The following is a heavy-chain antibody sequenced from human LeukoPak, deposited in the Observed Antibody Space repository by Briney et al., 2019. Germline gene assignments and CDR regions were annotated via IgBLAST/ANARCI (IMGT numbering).Heavy chain of an antibody. CDR1: GGTFSSYT. Sequence: SVKVSFKASGGTFSSYTISWVRQAPGQGLEWMGRIIPILGIANYAQKFQGRVTITADKSTSTAYMELSSLRSEDTAVYYCARERANLQNWFDPWGQGTLVTVSS. CDR2: IIPILGIA. V-gene: IGHV1-69*04. J-gene: IGHJ5*02. CDR3: ARERANLQNWFDP.